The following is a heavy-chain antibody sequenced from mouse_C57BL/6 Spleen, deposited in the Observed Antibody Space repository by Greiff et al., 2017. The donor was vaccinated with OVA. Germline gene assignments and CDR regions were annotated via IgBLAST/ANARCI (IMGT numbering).Heavy chain of an antibody. J-gene: IGHJ3*01. CDR2: IYPRSGNT. Sequence: LQQSGAELARPGASVKLSCKASGYTFTSYGISWVKQRTGQGLEWIGEIYPRSGNTYYYEKFKGKATLTADKSSSTAYMELRSLTSEDSAVYFCARGYDYDAAYWGQGTLVTVSA. CDR1: GYTFTSYG. V-gene: IGHV1-81*01. D-gene: IGHD2-4*01. CDR3: ARGYDYDAAY.